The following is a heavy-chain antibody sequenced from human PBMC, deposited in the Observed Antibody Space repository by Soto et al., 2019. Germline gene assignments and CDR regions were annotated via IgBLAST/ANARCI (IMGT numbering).Heavy chain of an antibody. CDR1: GFTFSNYA. CDR3: TRLHQYGDYAPYYYGMDV. J-gene: IGHJ6*02. V-gene: IGHV3-64*01. D-gene: IGHD4-17*01. Sequence: GGSRRLSCAVSGFTFSNYAMYWVRQAPGKGLEYVSGVSSNGVGTYYANSVKGRFTISRDNFKDTLYLQMDSLRAEDMAVYYCTRLHQYGDYAPYYYGMDVWGQGTTVTVSS. CDR2: VSSNGVGT.